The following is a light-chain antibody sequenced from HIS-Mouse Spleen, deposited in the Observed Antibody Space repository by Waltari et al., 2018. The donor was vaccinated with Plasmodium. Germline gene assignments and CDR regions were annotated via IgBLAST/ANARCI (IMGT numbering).Light chain of an antibody. CDR2: AAS. CDR3: QQLNSYPSIT. CDR1: QGISSY. Sequence: DIQLTQSPSFLSASVGDRTTITCRASQGISSYLALYQQKPGKAPKLLIYAASTWQSGVPSRFSGSGSGTEVTLTISSLQPEDFATYYCQQLNSYPSITFGQGTRLEIK. V-gene: IGKV1-9*01. J-gene: IGKJ5*01.